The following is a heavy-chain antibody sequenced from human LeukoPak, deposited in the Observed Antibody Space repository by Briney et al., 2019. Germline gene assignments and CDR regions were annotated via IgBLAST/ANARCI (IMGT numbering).Heavy chain of an antibody. Sequence: PGGSLRLSCAASGFTFSDHYMDWVRQAPGKGLEWVGRTRNKANSYTTEYAASVKGRFTISRDDSKNSLYLQMNSLRAEDTAVYYCARGIGGDYDFSTTGGDLSWGQGTLVTVSS. D-gene: IGHD4-17*01. CDR2: TRNKANSYTT. CDR3: ARGIGGDYDFSTTGGDLS. V-gene: IGHV3-72*01. J-gene: IGHJ4*02. CDR1: GFTFSDHY.